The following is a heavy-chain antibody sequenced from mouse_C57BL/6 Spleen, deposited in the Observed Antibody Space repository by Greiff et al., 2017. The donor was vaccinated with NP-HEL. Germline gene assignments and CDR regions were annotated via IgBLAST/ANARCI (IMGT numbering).Heavy chain of an antibody. CDR3: ARAPFYDGYYWYFEV. CDR2: IYPGDGDT. J-gene: IGHJ1*03. D-gene: IGHD2-3*01. Sequence: VQRVESGPELVKPGASVKISCKASGYAFSSSWMNWVKQRPGKGLEWIGRIYPGDGDTNYNGKFKGKATLTADKSSSTAYMQLSSLTSEDSAVYFCARAPFYDGYYWYFEVWGTGTTVTVSS. CDR1: GYAFSSSW. V-gene: IGHV1-82*01.